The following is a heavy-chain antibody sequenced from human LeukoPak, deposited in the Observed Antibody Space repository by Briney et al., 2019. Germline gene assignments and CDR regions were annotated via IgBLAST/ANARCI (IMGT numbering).Heavy chain of an antibody. V-gene: IGHV4-61*02. CDR3: ARGPDYTNYVDS. D-gene: IGHD4-11*01. CDR1: GGSINSGGYY. J-gene: IGHJ4*02. CDR2: ISTRGIT. Sequence: LSETLALTCTVSGGSINSGGYYGSWIRQPAGKVLEWIGRISTRGITKYNPSLKSRVTIPVDTTKTQFSLTLSSVTAPDTAVYYCARGPDYTNYVDSWGQGTLVTVSS.